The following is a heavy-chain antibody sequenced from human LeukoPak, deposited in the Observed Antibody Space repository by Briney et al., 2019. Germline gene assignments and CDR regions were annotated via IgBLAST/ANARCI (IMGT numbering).Heavy chain of an antibody. CDR1: GFTFSTAL. D-gene: IGHD6-13*01. CDR2: IKSKANGETT. V-gene: IGHV3-15*01. CDR3: TTGFSTTWHDHY. J-gene: IGHJ4*02. Sequence: GGSLRLSCAASGFTFSTALMNWVRQAPGKGLEWIGRIKSKANGETTDYAAPVRGRFTISRDDSKNTLFLQTNSLKTEDTAVYYCTTGFSTTWHDHYWGQGTLVIVSS.